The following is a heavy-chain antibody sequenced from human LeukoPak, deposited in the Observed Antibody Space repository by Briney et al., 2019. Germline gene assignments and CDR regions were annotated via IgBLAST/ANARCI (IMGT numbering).Heavy chain of an antibody. Sequence: TGGSLRLSCAASGFTFSILDMSWVRQAPGKGLEWVSAISGNGGRTYYADSVKGRFTISRDNSKNTLYLQMNSLRAEDTAVYYCARGRYYFDYWGQGTLVTVSS. CDR1: GFTFSILD. CDR2: ISGNGGRT. J-gene: IGHJ4*02. CDR3: ARGRYYFDY. V-gene: IGHV3-23*01.